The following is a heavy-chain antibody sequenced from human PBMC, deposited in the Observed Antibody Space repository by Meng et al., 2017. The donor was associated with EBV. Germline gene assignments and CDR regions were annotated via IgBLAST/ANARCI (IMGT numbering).Heavy chain of an antibody. D-gene: IGHD3-22*01. CDR3: ITRAHSSGYYY. CDR1: GYTLTELC. V-gene: IGHV1-24*01. CDR2: YDPEDGET. Sequence: QVQLVQSGAEVKTPGASAKVSCKVSGYTLTELCMYWVRQAPGKGLEWMGGYDPEDGETIYALKFQGRVAMTEDTSTDTAYMELSSLRSEDTAVYYCITRAHSSGYYYWGQGTLVTVSS. J-gene: IGHJ4*02.